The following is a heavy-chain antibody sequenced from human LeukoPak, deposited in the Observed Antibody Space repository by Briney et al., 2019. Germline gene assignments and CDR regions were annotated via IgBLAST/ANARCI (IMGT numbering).Heavy chain of an antibody. CDR2: INGDGGRA. J-gene: IGHJ1*01. D-gene: IGHD3-9*01. CDR1: GFTFTGYA. Sequence: PGGSLRLSCSASGFTFTGYAMHWVRQAPGKGLEHVSGINGDGGRAYYVDSVRDKFTISRDNSKNTLYLEMSSLRTEDTAVYYCAKDPPLYFDWPEGYFQHWGQGTLVTVSS. V-gene: IGHV3-64D*06. CDR3: AKDPPLYFDWPEGYFQH.